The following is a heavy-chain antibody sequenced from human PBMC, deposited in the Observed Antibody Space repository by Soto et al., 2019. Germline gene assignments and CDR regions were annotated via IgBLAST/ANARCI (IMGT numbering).Heavy chain of an antibody. CDR1: GFTFSNAW. CDR2: IKSKTDGGTT. CDR3: TTDGSILTGNNFDY. D-gene: IGHD3-9*01. Sequence: PGGSLRLSCAASGFTFSNAWMSWVRQAPGKGLEWVGRIKSKTDGGTTDYAAPVKGRFTISRDDSKNTLYLQMNSLKTEDTAVYYCTTDGSILTGNNFDYWGQGTLVTVSS. V-gene: IGHV3-15*01. J-gene: IGHJ4*02.